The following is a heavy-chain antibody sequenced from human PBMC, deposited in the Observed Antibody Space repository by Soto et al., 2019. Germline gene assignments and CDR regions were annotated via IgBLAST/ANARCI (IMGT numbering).Heavy chain of an antibody. CDR1: GGTFSSYA. V-gene: IGHV1-69*13. CDR3: ASGYYYDSSGYPDPFDY. CDR2: IIPIFGTA. J-gene: IGHJ4*02. D-gene: IGHD3-22*01. Sequence: ASVKVSCKASGGTFSSYAISWVRQAPGQGLEWMGGIIPIFGTANYAQKFQGRVTITADESTSTAYMELSSLRSEDTAVYYCASGYYYDSSGYPDPFDYWGQGTLVTVSS.